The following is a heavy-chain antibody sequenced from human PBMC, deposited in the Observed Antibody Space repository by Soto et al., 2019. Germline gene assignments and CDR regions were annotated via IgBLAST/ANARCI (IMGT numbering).Heavy chain of an antibody. V-gene: IGHV2-5*01. J-gene: IGHJ6*02. D-gene: IGHD6-13*01. CDR1: GFSLTSGVVG. Sequence: QITLKESGHTLVKPTQTLTLTCTFSGFSLTSGVVGVGWTRQPPGEALEWLALIYWNDEQYYNPSLRNRLTTTKDTSKNQVVLTMTNTDPVDTATYYCAHRLPGPSGYDVWGQGTTVTVSS. CDR3: AHRLPGPSGYDV. CDR2: IYWNDEQ.